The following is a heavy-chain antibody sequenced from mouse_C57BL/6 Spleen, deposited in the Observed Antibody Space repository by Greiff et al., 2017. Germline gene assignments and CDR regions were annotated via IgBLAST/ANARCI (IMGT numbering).Heavy chain of an antibody. Sequence: QVQLKQPGAELVKPGASVKLSCKASGYTFTSYWMHWVKQRPGQGLEWIGMIHPNSGSTNYNEKFKSKATLTVDKSSSTAYMQLSSLTSEDSAVYYCAREEIGYYYGSSYWYFDVWGTGTTVTVSS. CDR1: GYTFTSYW. CDR2: IHPNSGST. CDR3: AREEIGYYYGSSYWYFDV. D-gene: IGHD1-1*01. J-gene: IGHJ1*03. V-gene: IGHV1-64*01.